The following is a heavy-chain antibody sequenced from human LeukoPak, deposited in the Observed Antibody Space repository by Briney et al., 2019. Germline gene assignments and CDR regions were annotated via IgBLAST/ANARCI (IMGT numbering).Heavy chain of an antibody. J-gene: IGHJ4*02. CDR3: ASTISCLL. CDR2: INSDGNII. V-gene: IGHV3-74*01. D-gene: IGHD2-15*01. Sequence: GGSLRLSCATSGFDFSTFWMHWVRQAPGKGLVWVARINSDGNIISYADSVKGRFTISRDNTKNMLYLEMKSLRVEDTAVYYCASTISCLLWGQGTLVTVSS. CDR1: GFDFSTFW.